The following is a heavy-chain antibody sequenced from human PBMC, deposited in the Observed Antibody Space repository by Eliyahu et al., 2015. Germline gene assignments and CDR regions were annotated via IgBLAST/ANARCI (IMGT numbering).Heavy chain of an antibody. D-gene: IGHD3-3*01. CDR1: GFTFSTYG. CDR2: ISYDGSNK. Sequence: QVQLVESGGGVVQPGXSLRXSCAASGFTFSTYGMHWVRQAPGKGLEWVAVISYDGSNKYFADSVKGRFTISRDNSKNTLYLQMNSLRAEDTAVYYCAKVIFGVGTGFDPWGQGTLVTVSS. CDR3: AKVIFGVGTGFDP. V-gene: IGHV3-30*18. J-gene: IGHJ5*02.